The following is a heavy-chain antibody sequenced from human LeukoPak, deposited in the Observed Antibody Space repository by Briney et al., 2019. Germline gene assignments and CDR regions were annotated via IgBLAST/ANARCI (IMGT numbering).Heavy chain of an antibody. Sequence: GGSLRLSCAASGFTFSSYWMNWVRQAPGKGLEWVSAISGSGGSTYYADSVKGRFTISRDNSKNTLYLQMNSLRAEDTAVYYCAKGSGWYVWDYWGQGTLVTVSS. D-gene: IGHD6-19*01. CDR1: GFTFSSYW. V-gene: IGHV3-23*01. CDR2: ISGSGGST. J-gene: IGHJ4*02. CDR3: AKGSGWYVWDY.